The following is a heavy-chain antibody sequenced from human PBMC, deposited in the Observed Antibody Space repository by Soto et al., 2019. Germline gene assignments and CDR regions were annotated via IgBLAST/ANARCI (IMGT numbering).Heavy chain of an antibody. V-gene: IGHV3-53*01. Sequence: PGGSLRLSCAASGFTVSSNYMSWVRQAPGKGLEWVSVIYSGGSTYYADSVKGRFTISRDNSKNTLYLQMNSLRAEDTAVYYCARDAPILGQLVPPWGQGTLVTVSS. CDR2: IYSGGST. CDR1: GFTVSSNY. D-gene: IGHD6-6*01. CDR3: ARDAPILGQLVPP. J-gene: IGHJ5*02.